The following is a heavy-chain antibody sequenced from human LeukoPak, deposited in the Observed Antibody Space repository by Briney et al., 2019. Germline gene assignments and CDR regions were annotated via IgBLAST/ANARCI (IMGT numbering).Heavy chain of an antibody. CDR1: GGSISSSSYY. Sequence: SETLSLTCTVSGGSISSSSYYWGWIRQPPGKGLEWIGSIYYSGSTYYNPSLKSRVTISVDTSKNQFSLKLSSVTAADTAVYYCARQAMRYYDSSGQFDYWGQGTLVTVSS. CDR2: IYYSGST. J-gene: IGHJ4*02. D-gene: IGHD3-22*01. CDR3: ARQAMRYYDSSGQFDY. V-gene: IGHV4-39*01.